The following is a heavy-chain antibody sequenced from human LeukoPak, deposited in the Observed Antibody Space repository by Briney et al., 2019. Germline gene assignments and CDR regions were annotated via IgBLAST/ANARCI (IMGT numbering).Heavy chain of an antibody. CDR1: GFTFSSYA. CDR2: ISGSGGST. D-gene: IGHD6-13*01. Sequence: GGSLRLSCAASGFTFSSYAMSWVRQAPGQGLEWVSGISGSGGSTYYADSVKGRFTISRDNSKNTLYLQMNSLRAEDTAVYYCAKDTDIAAAGTGAFDIWGQGTMVTVSS. J-gene: IGHJ3*02. V-gene: IGHV3-23*01. CDR3: AKDTDIAAAGTGAFDI.